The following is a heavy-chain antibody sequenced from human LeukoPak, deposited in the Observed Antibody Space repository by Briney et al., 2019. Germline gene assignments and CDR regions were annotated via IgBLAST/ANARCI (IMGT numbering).Heavy chain of an antibody. D-gene: IGHD5-18*01. CDR2: IDPNTGQT. J-gene: IGHJ4*02. V-gene: IGHV1-2*02. CDR3: ARVVGQGTAMPSRDFFDY. Sequence: ASVKVSCKASGYTFTAYCIHWVRQAPGQGLEWMGWIDPNTGQTDSAQKFQGRATVTRDTSINTAYMDLSSLRSDDTAVYYCARVVGQGTAMPSRDFFDYWGQGTLVTVSS. CDR1: GYTFTAYC.